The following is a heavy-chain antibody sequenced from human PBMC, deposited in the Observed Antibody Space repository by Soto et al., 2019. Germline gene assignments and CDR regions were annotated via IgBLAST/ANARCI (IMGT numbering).Heavy chain of an antibody. Sequence: GAAVKVYCKASGGSFTYTLSWVRQAPGQGLEWMGGIIPIFGTTNYAQKFQGRVTITADESTKTAYMELSTLRSEDTAVYYCARLHSHGTYGMDVWGQGTTVTVSS. V-gene: IGHV1-69*13. CDR2: IIPIFGTT. J-gene: IGHJ6*02. D-gene: IGHD5-18*01. CDR3: ARLHSHGTYGMDV. CDR1: GGSFTYT.